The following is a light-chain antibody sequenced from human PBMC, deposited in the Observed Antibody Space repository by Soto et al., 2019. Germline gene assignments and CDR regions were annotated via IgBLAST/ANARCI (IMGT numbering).Light chain of an antibody. CDR2: DVS. V-gene: IGKV1D-13*01. J-gene: IGKJ1*01. CDR1: QGIDRA. CDR3: QQYNDYSAWT. Sequence: AIQLTQSPSSLSASVGDRVSIICRASQGIDRALAWYQQKPGKAPKLLIFDVSNLETGVPSRFSGSGSGTDFTLTISSLQPEDFATYYCQQYNDYSAWTFGQGTKV.